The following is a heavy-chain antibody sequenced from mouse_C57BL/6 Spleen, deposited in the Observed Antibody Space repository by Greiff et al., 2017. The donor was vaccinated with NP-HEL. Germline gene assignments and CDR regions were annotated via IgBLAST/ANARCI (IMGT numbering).Heavy chain of an antibody. V-gene: IGHV5-4*03. J-gene: IGHJ4*01. D-gene: IGHD1-1*01. CDR3: ARRNYYGGCLMDY. CDR1: GFTFSSYA. Sequence: EVMLVESGGGLVKPGGSLKLSCAASGFTFSSYAMSWVRQTPEKRLEWVATISDGGSYTYYPDNVKGRFTISRDNAKNNLYLQMSHLKSEDTAMYYCARRNYYGGCLMDYWGQGTSVTVSS. CDR2: ISDGGSYT.